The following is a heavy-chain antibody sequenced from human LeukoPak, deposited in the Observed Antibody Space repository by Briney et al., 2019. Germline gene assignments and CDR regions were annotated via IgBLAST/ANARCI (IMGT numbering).Heavy chain of an antibody. D-gene: IGHD3-22*01. CDR2: INHSGST. J-gene: IGHJ3*02. CDR1: GLTFSGQW. Sequence: GSLRLSCVASGLTFSGQWMSWVRQPPGKGLEWIGEINHSGSTNYNPSLKSRVTISVDTSKNQFSLKLSSVTAADTAVYYCARFRLYDSSGYLTDAFDIWGQGTMVTVSS. CDR3: ARFRLYDSSGYLTDAFDI. V-gene: IGHV4-34*01.